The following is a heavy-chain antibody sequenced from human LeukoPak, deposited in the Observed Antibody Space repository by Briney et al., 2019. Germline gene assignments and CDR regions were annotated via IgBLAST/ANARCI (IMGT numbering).Heavy chain of an antibody. CDR1: GGSISSGSYY. V-gene: IGHV4-61*02. Sequence: TLSLTCTVSGGSISSGSYYWSWIRQPAGKGLEWIGRIYTSGSTNYNPSLKSRATISVDTSKNQFSLKLSSVTAADTAVYYCAREDYDILTGYPRFDPWGQGTLVTVSS. D-gene: IGHD3-9*01. CDR2: IYTSGST. CDR3: AREDYDILTGYPRFDP. J-gene: IGHJ5*02.